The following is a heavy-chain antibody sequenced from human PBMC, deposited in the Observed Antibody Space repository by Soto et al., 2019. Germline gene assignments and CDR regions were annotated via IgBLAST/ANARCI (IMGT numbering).Heavy chain of an antibody. Sequence: PGGSLRLSCAASGFTFSSYEMNWVRQAPGKGLEWVSYISSSGSTIYCADSVKGRFTISRDNAKNSLYLQMNSLRAEDTAVYYCARGGTADAFDIWGQGTMVTV. J-gene: IGHJ3*02. V-gene: IGHV3-48*03. CDR2: ISSSGSTI. CDR3: ARGGTADAFDI. D-gene: IGHD1-1*01. CDR1: GFTFSSYE.